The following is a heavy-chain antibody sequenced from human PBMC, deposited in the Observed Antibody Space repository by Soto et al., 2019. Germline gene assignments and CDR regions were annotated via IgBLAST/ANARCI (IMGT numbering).Heavy chain of an antibody. J-gene: IGHJ4*02. D-gene: IGHD6-13*01. CDR3: ARDRYSSSWTYFDY. V-gene: IGHV3-9*01. Sequence: EVHLVESGGGLVQPGRSLRLSCAASGFTFDDYAMHWVRQVPGKGLEWVAGIGWNSGSIGYADSVKGRFTISRDNAKISLYLQMNSLRAEDTALYYCARDRYSSSWTYFDYWGQGTLVTVSS. CDR1: GFTFDDYA. CDR2: IGWNSGSI.